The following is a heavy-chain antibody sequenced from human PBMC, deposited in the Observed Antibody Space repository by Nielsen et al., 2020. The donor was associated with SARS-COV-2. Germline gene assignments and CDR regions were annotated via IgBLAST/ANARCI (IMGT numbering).Heavy chain of an antibody. V-gene: IGHV1-2*06. CDR2: INPNSAGT. D-gene: IGHD5-18*01. CDR1: GYSFTSNY. J-gene: IGHJ5*02. Sequence: ASVKVSCKASGYSFTSNYIHWVRQAPGQGLEWMGRINPNSAGTNYAQTFKGRVTLTTDTSISTAYMDLSWLRSDDTAVYYCARDEYNYGYNWFDTWGQGTLVTVSS. CDR3: ARDEYNYGYNWFDT.